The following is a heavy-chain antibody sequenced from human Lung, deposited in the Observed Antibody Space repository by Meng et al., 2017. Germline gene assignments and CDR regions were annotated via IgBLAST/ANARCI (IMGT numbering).Heavy chain of an antibody. CDR2: IYHSGST. J-gene: IGHJ4*02. D-gene: IGHD6-19*01. CDR3: ASCGLWLDPQSFDY. Sequence: VHRQESRPVLGTPSVTLSLTCACSGGSISCTIWWSWVRQPPGTGLEWIGEIYHSGSTNYNPTLKSRVTISVDKSKNKFSLKLSFVTAADTAVYYCASCGLWLDPQSFDYWGQGTLVTVSS. CDR1: GGSISCTIW. V-gene: IGHV4-4*02.